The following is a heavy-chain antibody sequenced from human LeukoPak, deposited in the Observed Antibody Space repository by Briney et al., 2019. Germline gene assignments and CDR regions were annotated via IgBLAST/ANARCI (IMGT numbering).Heavy chain of an antibody. CDR1: GFTFSSSA. D-gene: IGHD3-22*01. CDR3: AKHENAAQYGAYYYDSSGYSPFDY. V-gene: IGHV3-23*01. CDR2: ISGSGGST. Sequence: PGGSLRLSCAASGFTFSSSAMSWVRQAPGKGLEWVSAISGSGGSTYYADSVKGRFTISRDNSKNTLYLQMNSLRAEDTAVYYCAKHENAAQYGAYYYDSSGYSPFDYWGQGTLVTVSS. J-gene: IGHJ4*02.